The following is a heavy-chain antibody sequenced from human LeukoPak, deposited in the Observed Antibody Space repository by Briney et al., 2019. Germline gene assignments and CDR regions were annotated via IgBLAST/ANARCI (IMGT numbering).Heavy chain of an antibody. D-gene: IGHD3-22*01. CDR2: ISTSGCNI. Sequence: GASVKVSCKASGYTFTSYYMHWVRQAPGHGLEGVGIISTSGCNINYAHKSQGRVTITRDTATSTVYIELRSLRSEDTAVYYCARATYGYYDSSGPKAFDIWGQGTMVTVSS. CDR1: GYTFTSYY. J-gene: IGHJ3*02. CDR3: ARATYGYYDSSGPKAFDI. V-gene: IGHV1-46*01.